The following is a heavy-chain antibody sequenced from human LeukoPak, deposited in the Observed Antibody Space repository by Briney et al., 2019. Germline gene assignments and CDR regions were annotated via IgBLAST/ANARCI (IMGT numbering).Heavy chain of an antibody. Sequence: ASVKVSCKASGGTFSSYALSWVRQAPGQGLEWMGGIIPIFGTANYAQKFQGRVTITADESTSTAYMELSSLRSEDTAVYYCASPPPHSSGWYGYYWGQGTLVTVSS. CDR1: GGTFSSYA. J-gene: IGHJ4*02. CDR3: ASPPPHSSGWYGYY. CDR2: IIPIFGTA. D-gene: IGHD6-19*01. V-gene: IGHV1-69*13.